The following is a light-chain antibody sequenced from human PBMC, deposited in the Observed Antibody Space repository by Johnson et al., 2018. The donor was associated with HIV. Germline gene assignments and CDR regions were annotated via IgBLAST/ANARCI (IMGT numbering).Light chain of an antibody. V-gene: IGLV1-51*01. CDR2: DNN. J-gene: IGLJ1*01. CDR3: GTWDSSLSAGYV. CDR1: RSNIGDNF. Sequence: QPVLTQPPSVSAAPGQKVTISCSGNRSNIGDNFVSWYQHLPGTAPKLLVYDNNKRPSGIPDRFSGSKSGTSATLGITGLQTGDEADYYCGTWDSSLSAGYVFGTGTKVTVL.